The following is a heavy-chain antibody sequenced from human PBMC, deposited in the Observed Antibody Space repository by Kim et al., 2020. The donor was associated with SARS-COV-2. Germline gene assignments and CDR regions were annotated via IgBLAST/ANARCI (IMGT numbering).Heavy chain of an antibody. J-gene: IGHJ5*02. CDR3: ARGTWGGGGWGYGSGQYNRFDP. V-gene: IGHV1-46*03. Sequence: ASVKVSCKASGYTFTSSHIQWVRQAPGQGLEWMGIINPSGGSTIYAQKLQGRVTMTRDTSTGTVYMELSSLRSEDTALYYCARGTWGGGGWGYGSGQYNRFDPGGQGTLVTVSS. CDR1: GYTFTSSH. D-gene: IGHD3-10*01. CDR2: INPSGGST.